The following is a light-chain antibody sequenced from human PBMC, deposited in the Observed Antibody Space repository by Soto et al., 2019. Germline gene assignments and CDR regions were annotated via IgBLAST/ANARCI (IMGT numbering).Light chain of an antibody. CDR1: QSVSSSY. Sequence: ETVLTQSPGTLSLSPGERATLSCRARQSVSSSYLAWYQQKPGQAPRLLTYGASSRATGIPDRFSSSGSGTDFTLTISRLEPEDFAVYYCQQYGSSPPMTFGQGTKVDIK. J-gene: IGKJ1*01. V-gene: IGKV3-20*01. CDR3: QQYGSSPPMT. CDR2: GAS.